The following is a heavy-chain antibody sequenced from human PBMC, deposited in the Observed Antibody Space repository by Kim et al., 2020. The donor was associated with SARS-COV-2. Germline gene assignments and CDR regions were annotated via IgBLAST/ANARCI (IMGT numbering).Heavy chain of an antibody. CDR3: VSGSGDYNSVWYFDL. D-gene: IGHD4-17*01. Sequence: DSVKGRFTSARDNAKNSLYLQMNGLRAEDTDVYYCVSGSGDYNSVWYFDLWGRGTLVTVSS. J-gene: IGHJ2*01. V-gene: IGHV3-11*04.